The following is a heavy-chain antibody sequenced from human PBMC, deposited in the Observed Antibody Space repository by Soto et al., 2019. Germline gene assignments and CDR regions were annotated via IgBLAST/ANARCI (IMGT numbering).Heavy chain of an antibody. V-gene: IGHV3-74*01. CDR1: GFTFSSYW. J-gene: IGHJ6*02. CDR2: INSDGSIT. CDR3: ASQEGAAFYYDGMDV. Sequence: EVQLVESGGGLVQPGGSLRLSCAASGFTFSSYWMHWVRQAPGKGLVWVSRINSDGSITSDADSVKGRFTISRDNAKNTLYLHMNSLRAEDTAVYYCASQEGAAFYYDGMDVWGQGTTVTVSS.